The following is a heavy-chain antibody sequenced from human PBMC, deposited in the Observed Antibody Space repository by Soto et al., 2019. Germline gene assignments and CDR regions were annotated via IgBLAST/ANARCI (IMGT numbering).Heavy chain of an antibody. Sequence: ASVKVSCKASGYTFTSYDISWVRQATGQGLEWMGWMNPNSGNTGYAQKFQGRVTMTRNTSISTAYMELSSLRSEDTAVYYCARERSSGWYDAFDIWGQGTMVTVSS. J-gene: IGHJ3*02. CDR1: GYTFTSYD. V-gene: IGHV1-8*01. CDR2: MNPNSGNT. CDR3: ARERSSGWYDAFDI. D-gene: IGHD6-19*01.